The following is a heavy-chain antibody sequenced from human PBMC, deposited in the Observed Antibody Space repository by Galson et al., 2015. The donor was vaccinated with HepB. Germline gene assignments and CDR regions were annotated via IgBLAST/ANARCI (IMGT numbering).Heavy chain of an antibody. D-gene: IGHD2/OR15-2a*01. CDR2: ISSSGGST. CDR1: RFIFSSYA. CDR3: AKWGTTTRTGAFDI. J-gene: IGHJ3*02. Sequence: SLRLSCAASRFIFSSYAMRWVRQAPGKGLDWVSTISSSGGSTYYADSVKGRFTISRDNSQNTLNLLMNSLRVEDTAVYYCAKWGTTTRTGAFDIWGQGTMVTVSS. V-gene: IGHV3-23*01.